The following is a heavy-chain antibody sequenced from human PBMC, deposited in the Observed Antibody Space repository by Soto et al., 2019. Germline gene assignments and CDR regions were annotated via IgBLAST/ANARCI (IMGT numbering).Heavy chain of an antibody. CDR1: GFTFSSYE. CDR2: ISSSGSTI. CDR3: AREGWCSSTSCSYYYYYGMDV. J-gene: IGHJ6*02. V-gene: IGHV3-48*03. Sequence: EVQLVESGGGLVQPGGSLRLSCAASGFTFSSYEMNWVRQAPGKGLEWVSYISSSGSTIYYADSVKGRFTISRDNAKNSLYLQMNSLRAEDTAVYYCAREGWCSSTSCSYYYYYGMDVWGQGTTVTVSS. D-gene: IGHD2-2*01.